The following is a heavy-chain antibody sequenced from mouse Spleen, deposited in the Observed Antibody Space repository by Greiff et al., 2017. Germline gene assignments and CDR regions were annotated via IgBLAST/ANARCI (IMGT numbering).Heavy chain of an antibody. CDR2: IHPNSGST. CDR1: GYTFTNYW. D-gene: IGHD1-1*01. V-gene: IGHV1-64*01. CDR3: AREENYYGTSPDY. Sequence: QVQLQQPGAELVKPGASVKLSCKASGYTFTNYWMHWVKQRPGQGLEWIGMIHPNSGSTTYNAKFKTKATLTVDKSSSTAYMQLSSLTSEDSAVYYCAREENYYGTSPDYWGQGTTLTVSS. J-gene: IGHJ2*01.